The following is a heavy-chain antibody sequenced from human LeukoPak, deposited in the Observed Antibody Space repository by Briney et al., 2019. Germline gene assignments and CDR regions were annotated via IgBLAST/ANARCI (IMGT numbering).Heavy chain of an antibody. V-gene: IGHV1-18*01. CDR2: ISAYNGNT. CDR3: ARGHLGYCSSTSCYNYYYYGMDV. D-gene: IGHD2-2*02. Sequence: GASVKVSCKASGYTFTSYGISWVRQAPGRGLEWMGWISAYNGNTNYAQKLQGRVTMTTDTSTSTAYMELRSLRSDDTAVYYCARGHLGYCSSTSCYNYYYYGMDVWGQGTTVTVSS. CDR1: GYTFTSYG. J-gene: IGHJ6*02.